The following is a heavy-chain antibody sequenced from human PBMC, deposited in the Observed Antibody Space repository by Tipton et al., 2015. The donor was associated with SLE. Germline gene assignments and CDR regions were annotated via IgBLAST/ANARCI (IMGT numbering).Heavy chain of an antibody. CDR1: GGSISSGYY. CDR3: ARGLRSSPLWYFDL. D-gene: IGHD6-6*01. Sequence: TLSLTCTVSGGSISSGYYWTWIRQFPGKGLEWIGYIDYSGSTNYNPPLKSRLTISGDTSKNQFSLHLTSVTAADTAIYYCARGLRSSPLWYFDLWGRGTLVTVSS. CDR2: IDYSGST. J-gene: IGHJ2*01. V-gene: IGHV4-61*01.